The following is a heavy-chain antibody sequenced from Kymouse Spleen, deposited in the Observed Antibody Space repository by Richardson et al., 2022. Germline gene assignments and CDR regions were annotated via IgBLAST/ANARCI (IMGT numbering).Heavy chain of an antibody. CDR1: GGSISSYY. CDR3: ARGSSSAKYGMDV. D-gene: IGHD6-6*01. Sequence: QVQLQESGPGLVKPSETLSLTCTVSGGSISSYYWSWIRQPPGKGLEWIGYIYYSGSTNYNPSLKSRVTISVDTSKNQFSLKLSSVTAADTAVYYCARGSSSAKYGMDVWGQGTTVTVSS. V-gene: IGHV4-59*01. J-gene: IGHJ6*02. CDR2: IYYSGST.